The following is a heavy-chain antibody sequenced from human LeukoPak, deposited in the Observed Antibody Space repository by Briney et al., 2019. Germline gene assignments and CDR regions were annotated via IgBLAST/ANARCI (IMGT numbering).Heavy chain of an antibody. Sequence: GASVKVSCKASGYTFSSYGISWVRQAPGQGLEWMGWISPSSGNTNYAQKSQDRLTMSTDTSTGIAYMHLRSLRSDDTAVYYCARAGTTVTGGDAFDLWGQGTVVTVSS. CDR3: ARAGTTVTGGDAFDL. V-gene: IGHV1-18*01. J-gene: IGHJ3*01. D-gene: IGHD1-1*01. CDR1: GYTFSSYG. CDR2: ISPSSGNT.